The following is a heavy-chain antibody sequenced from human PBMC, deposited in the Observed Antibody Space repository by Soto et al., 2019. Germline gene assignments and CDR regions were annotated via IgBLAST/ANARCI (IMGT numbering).Heavy chain of an antibody. CDR1: GFTFSNYA. D-gene: IGHD6-13*01. CDR3: VKDESINWYSGHFRH. V-gene: IGHV3-23*01. CDR2: ISDSGDRT. Sequence: GGSLRLSCAASGFTFSNYAMSWLRQPPGKGLEWVSAISDSGDRTYYADSVKGRFTISRDNSKNTLYLQMNSLRAEDSAVYYCVKDESINWYSGHFRHWGQGTLVTVSS. J-gene: IGHJ1*01.